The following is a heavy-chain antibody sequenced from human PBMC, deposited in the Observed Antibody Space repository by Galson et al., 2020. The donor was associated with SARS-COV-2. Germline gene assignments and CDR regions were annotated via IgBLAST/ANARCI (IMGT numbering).Heavy chain of an antibody. Sequence: SETLSLTCTVSGASINSGDYSCSWVRQTPGKGLEWIGYMYYTGSSTYNPSLKRPTIISLDTSKNQFSLRLSSVTAADTAVYFCASGRESSGRFDYWGQGILVTVSS. CDR2: MYYTGSS. CDR3: ASGRESSGRFDY. V-gene: IGHV4-30-4*01. CDR1: GASINSGDYS. J-gene: IGHJ4*02.